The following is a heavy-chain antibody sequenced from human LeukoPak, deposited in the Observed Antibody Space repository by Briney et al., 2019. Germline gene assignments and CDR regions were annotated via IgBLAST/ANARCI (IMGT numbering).Heavy chain of an antibody. CDR3: AELGITMIGGV. D-gene: IGHD3-10*02. CDR1: GFTFRTYS. CDR2: ISSISTYI. Sequence: GGSLRLSCAASGFTFRTYSMNWVRQAPGKGLEWVSSISSISTYIYYADSVKGRFTISRDNAKNSLYLQMNSLRAEDTAVYYCAELGITMIGGVWGKGTTVTISS. V-gene: IGHV3-21*01. J-gene: IGHJ6*04.